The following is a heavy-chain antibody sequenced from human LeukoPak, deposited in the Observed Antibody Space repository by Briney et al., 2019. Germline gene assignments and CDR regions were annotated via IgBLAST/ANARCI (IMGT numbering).Heavy chain of an antibody. CDR1: GFTFNTYT. Sequence: PGGSLSLSCAASGFTFNTYTMNWVRQAPGKGLEWVSYISGSSGIVDYADSVRGRFTISRDNAKNSLYLQMNSLRAEDTAVYYCVRTRGWAYFDYWGQGTLVTVSS. CDR2: ISGSSGIV. CDR3: VRTRGWAYFDY. V-gene: IGHV3-48*01. J-gene: IGHJ4*02. D-gene: IGHD6-19*01.